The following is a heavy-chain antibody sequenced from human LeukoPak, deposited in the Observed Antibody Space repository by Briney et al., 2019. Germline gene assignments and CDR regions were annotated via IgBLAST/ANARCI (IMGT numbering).Heavy chain of an antibody. Sequence: SETLSLTCTVSGGSIRSYWSWIRQPAGKGLEWIGRIYGSGSTDYNPSLKSRVTMSIDTSKNQFSLNLISVTAADTAVYYCARGGTDGELYGDYADYWGQGTLVTVSS. CDR2: IYGSGST. V-gene: IGHV4-4*07. J-gene: IGHJ4*02. D-gene: IGHD4-17*01. CDR3: ARGGTDGELYGDYADY. CDR1: GGSIRSY.